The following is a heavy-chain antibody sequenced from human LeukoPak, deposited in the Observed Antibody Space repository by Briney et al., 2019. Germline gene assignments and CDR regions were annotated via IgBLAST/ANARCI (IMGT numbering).Heavy chain of an antibody. CDR2: INWNSDNM. J-gene: IGHJ4*02. V-gene: IGHV3-9*01. Sequence: GGSLRLSCAASGFTFDDYAMHWVRQAPGKGLEWVSGINWNSDNMGYADSVKGRFTISRDNAKNSLYLQMNSLRVEDTALYYCAKDFRARARVIYSGDNEISYYFDYWGQGTLVTVSS. D-gene: IGHD5-12*01. CDR3: AKDFRARARVIYSGDNEISYYFDY. CDR1: GFTFDDYA.